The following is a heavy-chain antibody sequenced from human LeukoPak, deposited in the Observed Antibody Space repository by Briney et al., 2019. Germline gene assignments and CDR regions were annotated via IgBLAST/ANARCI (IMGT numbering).Heavy chain of an antibody. V-gene: IGHV3-30-3*01. CDR1: GFTFSSYA. D-gene: IGHD5-18*01. Sequence: PGGSLRLSCAASGFTFSSYAMHWVRQAPGKGLEWVAVISYDGSNKYYADSVKGRFTISRDNSKNTLYLQMNSLRAEDTAVYYCARGGSSRYSFGFGWGQGTLVTVSS. CDR3: ARGGSSRYSFGFG. J-gene: IGHJ1*01. CDR2: ISYDGSNK.